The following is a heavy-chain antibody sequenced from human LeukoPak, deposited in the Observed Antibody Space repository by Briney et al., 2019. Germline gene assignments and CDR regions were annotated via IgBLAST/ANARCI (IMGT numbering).Heavy chain of an antibody. CDR2: ISSSSTI. D-gene: IGHD6-6*01. J-gene: IGHJ4*02. CDR3: AGRHSNSSSSSLDY. CDR1: GFTFSSYS. V-gene: IGHV3-48*01. Sequence: GGSLRLSCAASGFTFSSYSMNWVRQAPGKGLEWVSYISSSSTIYYADSVKGRFTISRDNAKNPLYLQMNSLRAEDTAVYYCAGRHSNSSSSSLDYWGQGTLVTVSS.